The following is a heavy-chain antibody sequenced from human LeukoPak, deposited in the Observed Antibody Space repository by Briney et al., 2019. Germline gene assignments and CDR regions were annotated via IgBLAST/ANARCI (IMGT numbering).Heavy chain of an antibody. CDR1: GYTFTGYY. D-gene: IGHD5-18*01. Sequence: GGSVKVSCKASGYTFTGYYMHWVRQAPGQGLEWMGWINPNSGGTNYAQKVQGRVTMTRDTSISTAYMELSRLKSDDTAVYYGARGTSYGLDYWGQGTLVTVSS. CDR3: ARGTSYGLDY. CDR2: INPNSGGT. V-gene: IGHV1-2*02. J-gene: IGHJ4*02.